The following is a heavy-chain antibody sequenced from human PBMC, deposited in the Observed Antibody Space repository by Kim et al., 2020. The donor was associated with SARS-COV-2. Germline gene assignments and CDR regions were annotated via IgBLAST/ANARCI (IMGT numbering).Heavy chain of an antibody. CDR3: ARGLIGDRVFDY. CDR2: IYYSGST. J-gene: IGHJ4*02. V-gene: IGHV4-59*13. Sequence: SETLSLTCTVSGGSISSYYWSWIRQPPGKGLEWIGYIYYSGSTNYNPSLKSRVTISVDTSKNQFSLKLSSVTAADTAVYYCARGLIGDRVFDYWGQGTLVTVSS. CDR1: GGSISSYY. D-gene: IGHD2-8*01.